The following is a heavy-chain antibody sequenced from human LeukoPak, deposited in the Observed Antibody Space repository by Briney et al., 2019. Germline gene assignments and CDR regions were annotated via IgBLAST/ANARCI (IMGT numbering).Heavy chain of an antibody. D-gene: IGHD4-17*01. J-gene: IGHJ5*02. CDR3: AKDDYGDYVGWFDP. CDR1: GFTFSSYE. Sequence: GGSLRLSCAASGFTFSSYEMSWVRQAPGKGLEWVSVIHSGGSTYYADSVKGRFTISRDNSKNTLYLQMNSLRAEDTAVYYCAKDDYGDYVGWFDPWGQGTLVTVSS. CDR2: IHSGGST. V-gene: IGHV3-66*01.